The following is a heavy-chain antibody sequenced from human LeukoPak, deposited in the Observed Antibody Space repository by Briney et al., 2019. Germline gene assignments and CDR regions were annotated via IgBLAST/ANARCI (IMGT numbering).Heavy chain of an antibody. CDR1: GYTFTGYY. V-gene: IGHV1-2*02. D-gene: IGHD4-11*01. CDR2: INPNTAGT. J-gene: IGHJ6*03. Sequence: ASVKVSCKASGYTFTGYYFHWVRQAPGQGLEWMGWINPNTAGTNYAQKFLGGVTLTWDTSISTAYMELNRLTSDDAAVYYCATSAGDYRAGHYYYMGVWGKGTSVTVSS. CDR3: ATSAGDYRAGHYYYMGV.